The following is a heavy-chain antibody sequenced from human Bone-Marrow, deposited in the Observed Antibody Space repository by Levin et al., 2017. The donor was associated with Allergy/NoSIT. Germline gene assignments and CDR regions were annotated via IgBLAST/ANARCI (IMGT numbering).Heavy chain of an antibody. V-gene: IGHV3-21*01. CDR1: GFTFSTYT. Sequence: LGGSLRLSCAASGFTFSTYTMTWVRQAPGKGLEWVSSISSNSFYKYYAASVEGRFTVSRDDAKMSLYLHLSGLRAEDTAVYYCARASSGLDYWGQGTLVTVSS. D-gene: IGHD5-12*01. CDR3: ARASSGLDY. J-gene: IGHJ4*02. CDR2: ISSNSFYK.